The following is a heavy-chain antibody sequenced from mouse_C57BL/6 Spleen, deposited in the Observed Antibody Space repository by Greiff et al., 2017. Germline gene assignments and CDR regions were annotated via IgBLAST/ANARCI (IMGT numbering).Heavy chain of an antibody. CDR2: ISGGGGNT. J-gene: IGHJ2*01. V-gene: IGHV5-9*01. Sequence: EVKLVESGGGLVKPGGSLKLSCAASGFTFSSYTMSWVRQTPEKRLEWVATISGGGGNTYYPDSVKGRFTISRDNAKNTLYLHMSSLKSEDTVLYYCAREGTYYFDCWGQGTTLTVSS. CDR1: GFTFSSYT. D-gene: IGHD3-1*01. CDR3: AREGTYYFDC.